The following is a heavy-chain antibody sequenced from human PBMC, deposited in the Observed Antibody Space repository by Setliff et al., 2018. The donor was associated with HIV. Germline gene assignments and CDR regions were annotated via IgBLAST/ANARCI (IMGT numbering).Heavy chain of an antibody. V-gene: IGHV3-11*01. CDR2: ISSSGSTI. CDR3: ARDHDSSAYTYFDY. J-gene: IGHJ4*02. CDR1: GFTFSDYY. D-gene: IGHD3-22*01. Sequence: LRLSCAASGFTFSDYYMSWIRQAPGKGLEWVSYISSSGSTIYYADSVKGRFTISRDNAKTSLYLQMNSLRAEDTAVYYCARDHDSSAYTYFDYWGQGTLVTVSS.